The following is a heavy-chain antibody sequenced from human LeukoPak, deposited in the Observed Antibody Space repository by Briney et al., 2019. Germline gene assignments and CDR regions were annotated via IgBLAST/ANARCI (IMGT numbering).Heavy chain of an antibody. CDR2: IRYDGSNK. V-gene: IGHV3-30*02. CDR3: ARDGVAVAGIVFWCYY. J-gene: IGHJ4*02. Sequence: GGSLRLSCAASGFTFSSYGMHWVRQAPGKGLEWVAFIRYDGSNKYYADSVKGRFTISRDNSKNTLYLQMNSLRAEDTAVYYCARDGVAVAGIVFWCYYWGQGTLVTVSS. CDR1: GFTFSSYG. D-gene: IGHD6-19*01.